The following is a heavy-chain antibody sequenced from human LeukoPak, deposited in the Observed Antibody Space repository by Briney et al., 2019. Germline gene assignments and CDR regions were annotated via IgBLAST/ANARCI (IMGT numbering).Heavy chain of an antibody. V-gene: IGHV3-11*04. J-gene: IGHJ6*03. CDR1: GSTFSDYY. Sequence: PGGSLRLSCAASGSTFSDYYMSWIRQAPGKGLEWVSYISSSGSTIYYADSVKGRFTISRGNSKNTLYLQMNSLRAEDTAVYYCATLRFLEWLSLGDYYYYMDVWGKGTTVTVSS. D-gene: IGHD3-3*01. CDR2: ISSSGSTI. CDR3: ATLRFLEWLSLGDYYYYMDV.